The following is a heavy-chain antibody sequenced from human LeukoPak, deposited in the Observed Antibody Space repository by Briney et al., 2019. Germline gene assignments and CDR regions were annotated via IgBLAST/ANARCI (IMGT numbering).Heavy chain of an antibody. CDR1: GGSFSGHY. CDR3: AREGGSYRPLDY. D-gene: IGHD3-16*02. Sequence: SETLSLTCAVSGGSFSGHYWNWLRQPPGKGLEWIGEISHSGSTNYNPSLKSRVTISGDTSKNQISLKVTSVTAADTAVYYCAREGGSYRPLDYSGQGTLVTVSS. V-gene: IGHV4-34*01. J-gene: IGHJ4*02. CDR2: ISHSGST.